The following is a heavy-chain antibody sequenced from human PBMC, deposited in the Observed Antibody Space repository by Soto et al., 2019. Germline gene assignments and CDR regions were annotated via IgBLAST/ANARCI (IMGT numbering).Heavy chain of an antibody. J-gene: IGHJ6*03. Sequence: SQTLSLTCAISGDSVSSNSAAWNWIRQSPSRGLEWLGRTYYRSKWYNDYAVSVKSRITGNPDTSRNQFSLQRNSVTPEDTAVYYCARFYSSSWYGYYYCYMDVWGKGTTVTVSS. D-gene: IGHD6-13*01. CDR2: TYYRSKWYN. CDR3: ARFYSSSWYGYYYCYMDV. CDR1: GDSVSSNSAA. V-gene: IGHV6-1*01.